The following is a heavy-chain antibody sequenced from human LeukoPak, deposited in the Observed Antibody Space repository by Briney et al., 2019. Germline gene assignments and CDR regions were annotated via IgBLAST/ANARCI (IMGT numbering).Heavy chain of an antibody. CDR3: ARDPGRWLQFSHFDY. J-gene: IGHJ4*02. Sequence: GGSLRLSCAASGFTFSSYWMSWVRQAPGKGLEGVANIKQDGSEKYYVDSVKGRLTISRDNAKNSLYLQMNSLRAEDTAVYYCARDPGRWLQFSHFDYWSQGTLVTVSS. CDR2: IKQDGSEK. D-gene: IGHD5-24*01. CDR1: GFTFSSYW. V-gene: IGHV3-7*01.